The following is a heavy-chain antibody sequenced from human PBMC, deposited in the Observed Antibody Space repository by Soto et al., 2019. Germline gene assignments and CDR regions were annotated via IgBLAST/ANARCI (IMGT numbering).Heavy chain of an antibody. D-gene: IGHD3-10*01. CDR2: IYYNGGT. CDR3: ARIRGDADYFDY. CDR1: GGSINNYY. J-gene: IGHJ4*02. Sequence: KSSETLCLTCTVSGGSINNYYWSWIRQPPGKGLEWIGYIYYNGGTKYSPSLKSRVTISIDTSKNQFSLKLSSVTAADTAVYYCARIRGDADYFDYWGQGTLVTVSS. V-gene: IGHV4-59*01.